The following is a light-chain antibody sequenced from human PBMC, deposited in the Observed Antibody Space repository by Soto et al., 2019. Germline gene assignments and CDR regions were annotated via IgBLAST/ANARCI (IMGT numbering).Light chain of an antibody. V-gene: IGKV3-20*01. Sequence: EIVLTQSPATLSVSLGERATLSCRASQSVSSNHLAWYQQKRGQPPRLLTYGASSRATGTPGRFSGSGSGTDFTLTITRLEPEDFAVYYCQQYGSSPQTFGQGTKVDI. CDR2: GAS. CDR1: QSVSSNH. CDR3: QQYGSSPQT. J-gene: IGKJ1*01.